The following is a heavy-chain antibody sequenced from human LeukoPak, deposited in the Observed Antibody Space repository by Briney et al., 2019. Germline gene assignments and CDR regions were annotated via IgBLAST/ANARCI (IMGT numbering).Heavy chain of an antibody. CDR1: GGSISSSSYY. J-gene: IGHJ6*03. V-gene: IGHV4-39*07. Sequence: SETLSLTCTVSGGSISSSSYYWGWIRQPPGKGLEWIGEINRSGSTNYNPSLKSRVTISVDTSKNQFSLKLSSVTAADTAVYYCARRTYYDFWSGYYMDVWGKGTTVTVSS. CDR2: INRSGST. D-gene: IGHD3-3*01. CDR3: ARRTYYDFWSGYYMDV.